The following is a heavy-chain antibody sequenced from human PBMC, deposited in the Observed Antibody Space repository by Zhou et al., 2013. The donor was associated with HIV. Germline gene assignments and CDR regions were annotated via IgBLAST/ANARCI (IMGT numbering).Heavy chain of an antibody. Sequence: EVQLLGSGGGLAQPGGSLRLSCVASGFSFSSYAISWVRQAPGKGLEWVSAISGSGAKTYYADSVKGRFTVSRDNSKNTLYLQMSSLRAEDTAVYYCVRESGINSNWFDSWGQGTQVTVSS. J-gene: IGHJ5*01. CDR1: GFSFSSYA. V-gene: IGHV3-23*01. CDR2: ISGSGAKT. D-gene: IGHD1-1*01. CDR3: VRESGINSNWFDS.